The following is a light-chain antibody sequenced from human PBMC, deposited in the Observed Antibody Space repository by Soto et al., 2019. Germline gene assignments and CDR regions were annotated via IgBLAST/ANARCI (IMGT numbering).Light chain of an antibody. CDR3: QQDGSSGK. V-gene: IGKV3-20*01. CDR2: GAS. Sequence: EIVLTQSPGTLSLSPGERATLSCRASQSVSNNYLAWYQQKPGQAPRLLIYGASNRATGIPDRFSGSGSGTDFTLTISRLEPEDFAVYYCQQDGSSGKLGQGNKVDI. CDR1: QSVSNNY. J-gene: IGKJ1*01.